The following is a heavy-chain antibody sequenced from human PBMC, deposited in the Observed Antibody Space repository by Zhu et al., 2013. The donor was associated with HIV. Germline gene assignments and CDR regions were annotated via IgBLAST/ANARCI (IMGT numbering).Heavy chain of an antibody. J-gene: IGHJ2*01. CDR3: AKGSGNWAGCGDL. D-gene: IGHD7-27*01. CDR1: GFTFSSYG. V-gene: IGHV3-30*18. CDR2: ISYDGSNK. Sequence: VQLVESGGGVVQPGRSLRLSCAASGFTFSSYGMHWVRQAPGKGLEWVAVISYDGSNKYYADSVKGRFTISRDNSKNTLYLQMNSLRAEDTAVYYCAKGSGNWAGCGDLWGRGTLVTVSS.